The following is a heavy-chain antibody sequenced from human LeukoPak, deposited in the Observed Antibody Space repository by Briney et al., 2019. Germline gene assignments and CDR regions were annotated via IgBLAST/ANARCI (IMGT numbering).Heavy chain of an antibody. CDR3: ARDALYYYDSSGYFDY. D-gene: IGHD3-22*01. Sequence: SVKVSCKASGGTFSSYAISWVRQAPGQGLEWMGGIIPIFGTANYAQKFQGRVTITADKSTSTAYMELSSLRSEDTAVYYCARDALYYYDSSGYFDYWGQGTLVTVSS. J-gene: IGHJ4*02. CDR2: IIPIFGTA. V-gene: IGHV1-69*06. CDR1: GGTFSSYA.